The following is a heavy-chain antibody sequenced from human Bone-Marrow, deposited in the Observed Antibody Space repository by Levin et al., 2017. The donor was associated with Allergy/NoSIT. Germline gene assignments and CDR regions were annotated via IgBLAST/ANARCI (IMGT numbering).Heavy chain of an antibody. J-gene: IGHJ5*02. V-gene: IGHV4-31*11. CDR2: IFYSGTT. Sequence: PSETLSLTCAVSGDSIASGAYYWSWIRQNPGRGLEWIGNIFYSGTTSYNPSLKSRVSISVDTSKNQFALKLTSVTAADTAVYYCVKDAARGPMRWFDPWGQGILVTVSS. CDR1: GDSIASGAYY. D-gene: IGHD5-12*01. CDR3: VKDAARGPMRWFDP.